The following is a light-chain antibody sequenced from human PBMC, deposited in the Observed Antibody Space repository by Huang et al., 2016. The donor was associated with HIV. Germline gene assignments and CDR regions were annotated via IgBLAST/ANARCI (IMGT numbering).Light chain of an antibody. V-gene: IGKV3-15*01. CDR2: GAS. CDR3: QQYNNWPFYT. CDR1: QSVSSN. Sequence: EIVMTQSPATLSVSPGERATLSCRASQSVSSNLAWYQQQPGQAPRLLIYGASTRATGIPARFSGSWSGTEFTLTISSLQSEDFAVYYCQQYNNWPFYTFGQGTKLEIK. J-gene: IGKJ2*01.